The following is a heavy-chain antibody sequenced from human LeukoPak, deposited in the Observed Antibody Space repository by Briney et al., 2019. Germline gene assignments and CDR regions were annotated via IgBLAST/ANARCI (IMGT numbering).Heavy chain of an antibody. D-gene: IGHD3-10*01. CDR3: ARERESVCDY. J-gene: IGHJ4*02. CDR1: GFTFSSYG. Sequence: GGSLRLSCAASGFTFSSYGMPWVRQAPGKGLEWVAAIWYDGSNKYYADSVKGRFTISRGNSKNTLYLQMNSLRAEDTAVYYCARERESVCDYWGQGTLVTVSS. V-gene: IGHV3-33*01. CDR2: IWYDGSNK.